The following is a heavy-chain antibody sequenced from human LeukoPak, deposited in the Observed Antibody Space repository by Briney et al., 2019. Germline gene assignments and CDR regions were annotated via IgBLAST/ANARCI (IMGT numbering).Heavy chain of an antibody. V-gene: IGHV6-1*01. Sequence: SQTLSLTCAISGDSVSSNSAAWNWIRQSPSRGLEWLGRTYYRSKWYNDYAVSVKSRIPINPDTSKNQFSLKLSSVTAADTAVYYCARVIPRDYGDYFDYWGQGTLVTVSS. CDR1: GDSVSSNSAA. D-gene: IGHD4-17*01. CDR3: ARVIPRDYGDYFDY. J-gene: IGHJ4*02. CDR2: TYYRSKWYN.